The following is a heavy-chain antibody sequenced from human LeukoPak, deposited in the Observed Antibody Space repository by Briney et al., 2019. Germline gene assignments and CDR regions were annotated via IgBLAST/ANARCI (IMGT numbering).Heavy chain of an antibody. Sequence: SETLSLTCTVSGGSISSYYWSWIRQPAGEGLEWIGRIYTSGSTNYNPSLKSRVTMSVDTSKNQFSLKLSSVTAADTAVYYCARDRTYCSGGSCYMGQIDYWGQGTLVTVSS. CDR2: IYTSGST. J-gene: IGHJ4*02. CDR3: ARDRTYCSGGSCYMGQIDY. D-gene: IGHD2-15*01. V-gene: IGHV4-4*07. CDR1: GGSISSYY.